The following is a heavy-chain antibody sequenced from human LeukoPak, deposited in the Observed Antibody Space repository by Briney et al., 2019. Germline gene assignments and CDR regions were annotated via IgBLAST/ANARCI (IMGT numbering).Heavy chain of an antibody. J-gene: IGHJ5*02. CDR3: ARLPAPSGWFYFDP. V-gene: IGHV3-7*01. CDR1: GFTLSTYW. Sequence: GGSLRLSCAAPGFTLSTYWMSWVRQAPGKGLEWVANIKQDGNDKYYVDSVKGRFTISRDNAKSSLYLQMNSLRAEDTAVYYCARLPAPSGWFYFDPWGQGTLVTVSS. D-gene: IGHD6-19*01. CDR2: IKQDGNDK.